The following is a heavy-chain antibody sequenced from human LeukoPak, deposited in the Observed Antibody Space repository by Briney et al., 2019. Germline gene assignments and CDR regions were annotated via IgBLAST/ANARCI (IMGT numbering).Heavy chain of an antibody. Sequence: ASVKVSCKASGYTFTSYAMHWVRQAPGQRLEWMGWINAGNGNTKYSQKFQGRVTITRDTSASTAYMELSSLRSEDTAVYYCARAPSGSYDKQGHFQHWGQGTLVTVSS. CDR3: ARAPSGSYDKQGHFQH. D-gene: IGHD3-10*01. J-gene: IGHJ1*01. CDR1: GYTFTSYA. CDR2: INAGNGNT. V-gene: IGHV1-3*01.